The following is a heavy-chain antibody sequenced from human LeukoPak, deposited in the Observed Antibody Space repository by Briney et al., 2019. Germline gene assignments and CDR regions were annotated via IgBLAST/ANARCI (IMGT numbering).Heavy chain of an antibody. CDR2: IIPIFGTA. Sequence: ASVKVSCKASGGTFSSYAISWVRQAPGQGLEWMGGIIPIFGTANYAQKFQGRVTITTDESTSTAYMELSSLRSEDTAVYYCARGRLIAAAGTRYYYYMDVWGKGTTVTVSS. D-gene: IGHD6-13*01. CDR1: GGTFSSYA. V-gene: IGHV1-69*05. J-gene: IGHJ6*03. CDR3: ARGRLIAAAGTRYYYYMDV.